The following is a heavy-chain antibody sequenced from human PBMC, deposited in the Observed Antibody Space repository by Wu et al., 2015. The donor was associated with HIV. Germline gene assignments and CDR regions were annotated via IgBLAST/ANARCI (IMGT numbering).Heavy chain of an antibody. CDR1: GYSFTDYY. Sequence: QVQLVQSGAEVRKPGASVKVSCKTSGYSFTDYYIFWVRQAPGQGLEWMGWINPNGGGTNYAQKFQGRVTMTRDTSISTAYMELSRLRSDDTAVYYCARGYGSGSYYNVSPWGQGTLVTVSS. V-gene: IGHV1-2*02. J-gene: IGHJ5*02. CDR2: INPNGGGT. D-gene: IGHD3-10*01. CDR3: ARGYGSGSYYNVSP.